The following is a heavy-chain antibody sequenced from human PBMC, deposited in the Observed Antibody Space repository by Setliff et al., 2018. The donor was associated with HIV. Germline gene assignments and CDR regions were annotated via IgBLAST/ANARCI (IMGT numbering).Heavy chain of an antibody. V-gene: IGHV4-34*01. CDR1: GGSFSGYC. J-gene: IGHJ5*02. CDR2: MQHSGRT. CDR3: ARIGSGWSVGWFDP. D-gene: IGHD6-13*01. Sequence: PSETLSLTCAVYGGSFSGYCWSWIRQPPGKGLEWIGEMQHSGRTYYIPSLKSRATISIDTSKNQLSLKLRSVTAADTAVYYCARIGSGWSVGWFDPWGQGTLVTVSS.